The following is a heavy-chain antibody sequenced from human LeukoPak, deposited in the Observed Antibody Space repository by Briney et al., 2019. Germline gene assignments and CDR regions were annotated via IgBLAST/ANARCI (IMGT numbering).Heavy chain of an antibody. CDR2: ISYDGSNK. V-gene: IGHV3-30*18. CDR1: GFTFSSYG. J-gene: IGHJ4*02. D-gene: IGHD2-15*01. CDR3: AKDLGYCGVGSCSAIDY. Sequence: TGGSLRLSCAASGFTFSSYGMHWVRQAPGKGLEWVAVISYDGSNKYYADSVKGRFTISRDNSKNTLCLQMNSLRAEDTAVYYCAKDLGYCGVGSCSAIDYWGQGTLVTVSS.